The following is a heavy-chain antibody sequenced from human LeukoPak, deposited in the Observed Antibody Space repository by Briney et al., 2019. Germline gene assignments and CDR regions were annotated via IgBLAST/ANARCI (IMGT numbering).Heavy chain of an antibody. V-gene: IGHV3-30*04. CDR3: ARDIYYYDSSGYYFPGGSDY. CDR1: GFTFTTSA. D-gene: IGHD3-22*01. CDR2: ISYDGSNK. Sequence: GGSLRLSCEASGFTFTTSAFSWVRQAPGKGLEWVAVISYDGSNKYYADSVKGRFTISRDNSKNTLYLQMNSLRAEDTAVYYCARDIYYYDSSGYYFPGGSDYWGQGTLVTVSS. J-gene: IGHJ4*02.